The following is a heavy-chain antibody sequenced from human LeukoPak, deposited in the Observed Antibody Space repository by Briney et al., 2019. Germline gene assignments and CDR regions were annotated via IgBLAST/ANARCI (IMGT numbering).Heavy chain of an antibody. D-gene: IGHD6-19*01. CDR3: VKELKQWLGAIDY. Sequence: PGRSLRLSCAASGFTFDDYAMHWVRQAPGKGLEWVSGIDWTSGTIGYADSVKGRLTISRDNAKNSLYLQMNSLRAEDTALYYCVKELKQWLGAIDYWGQGTRVTVSS. CDR2: IDWTSGTI. V-gene: IGHV3-9*01. J-gene: IGHJ4*02. CDR1: GFTFDDYA.